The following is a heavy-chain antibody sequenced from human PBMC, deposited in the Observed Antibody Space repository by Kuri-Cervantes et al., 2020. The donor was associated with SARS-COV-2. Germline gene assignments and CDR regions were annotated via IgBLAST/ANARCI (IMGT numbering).Heavy chain of an antibody. J-gene: IGHJ4*02. D-gene: IGHD6-13*01. CDR2: IIPMFGTA. CDR3: ATAIAAAGSMIDY. V-gene: IGHV1-69*13. CDR1: GDSFSSYS. Sequence: SVKVSCKASGDSFSSYSFNWVRQAPGQGLEWMGGIIPMFGTADYAQKFQGRVTITADESTSTVYMELSSLRSEDTAVYYCATAIAAAGSMIDYWGQGTLVTVSS.